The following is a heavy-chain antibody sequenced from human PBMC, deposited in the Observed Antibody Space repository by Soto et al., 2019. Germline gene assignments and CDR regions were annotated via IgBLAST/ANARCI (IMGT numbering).Heavy chain of an antibody. V-gene: IGHV3-23*01. CDR3: AKDEMGVVAATLDY. D-gene: IGHD2-15*01. Sequence: GGSLRLSCAASGFTFSSYAMSWVRQAPGKGLEWVSAISGSGGSTYYADSVKGRFTIYRDNSKNTLYLQMNSLRAEDTAVYYCAKDEMGVVAATLDYWGQGTLGTVSS. CDR2: ISGSGGST. J-gene: IGHJ4*02. CDR1: GFTFSSYA.